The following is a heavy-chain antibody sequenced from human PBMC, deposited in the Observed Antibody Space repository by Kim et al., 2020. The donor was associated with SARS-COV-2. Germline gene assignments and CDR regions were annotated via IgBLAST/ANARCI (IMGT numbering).Heavy chain of an antibody. D-gene: IGHD3-16*01. J-gene: IGHJ4*02. CDR1: GFTFSSYS. CDR3: ARASWVITFGGPLPAEFDY. CDR2: ISSSSSTI. Sequence: GGSLRLSCAASGFTFSSYSMNWVRQAPGKGLEWDSYISSSSSTIYYADSVKGRFTISRDNAKNSLYLQMNSLRDEDTAVYYCARASWVITFGGPLPAEFDYWGQGTLVTVSS. V-gene: IGHV3-48*02.